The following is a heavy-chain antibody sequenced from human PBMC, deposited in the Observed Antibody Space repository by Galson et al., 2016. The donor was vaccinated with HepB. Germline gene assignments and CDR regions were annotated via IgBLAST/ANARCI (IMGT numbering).Heavy chain of an antibody. CDR2: VYPGDSDT. D-gene: IGHD6-19*01. Sequence: QSGAEVKKSGESLKISCKGSGYNFTNYWIAWVRQMPGKGLEWMGIVYPGDSDTRDSPPFQGRVTMSADKSINTAYLRWSSLKASDTGMYYCARQGAAVSGTIDYWGQGTVVTVSS. V-gene: IGHV5-51*01. CDR1: GYNFTNYW. J-gene: IGHJ4*02. CDR3: ARQGAAVSGTIDY.